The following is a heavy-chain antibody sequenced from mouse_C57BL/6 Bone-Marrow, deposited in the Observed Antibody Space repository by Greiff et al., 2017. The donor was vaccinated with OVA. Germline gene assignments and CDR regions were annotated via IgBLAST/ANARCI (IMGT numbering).Heavy chain of an antibody. V-gene: IGHV5-17*01. J-gene: IGHJ2*01. CDR3: ARLGDYDGVDY. CDR1: GFTFSDYG. D-gene: IGHD2-4*01. Sequence: EVKLMESGGGLVKPGGSLKLSCAASGFTFSDYGMHWVRQAPEKGLEWVAYISSGSSTIYYADTVKGRFTISRDNAKNTLFLQMTSLMSEDTAMYYCARLGDYDGVDYWGQGTTLTVSS. CDR2: ISSGSSTI.